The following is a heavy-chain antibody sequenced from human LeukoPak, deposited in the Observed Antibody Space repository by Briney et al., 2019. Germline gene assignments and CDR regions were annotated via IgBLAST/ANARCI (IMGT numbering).Heavy chain of an antibody. D-gene: IGHD3-9*01. J-gene: IGHJ3*02. CDR2: ISGYNGNA. CDR3: AKDPRNILTGDYDDFDI. Sequence: GASVKVSCKAPGYTFTTYGINWVRQAPGQGLEWMGWISGYNGNANYAQKLQGRVTMTTDTSTSTAYMELRSLRSDDTAVYYCAKDPRNILTGDYDDFDIWGQGTMVIVSS. V-gene: IGHV1-18*01. CDR1: GYTFTTYG.